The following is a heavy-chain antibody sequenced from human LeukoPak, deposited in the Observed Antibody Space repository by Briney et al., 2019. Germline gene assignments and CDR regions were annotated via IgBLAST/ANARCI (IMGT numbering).Heavy chain of an antibody. Sequence: PSETLSLTCTVSGGSISSYYWSWIRQPPGKGLEWMGYIHSSGRTYYKPSLKSRVTISVDTSKNQFSLKLSSVTAADTAVYYCARGNYYGSGSSYLFDYWGQGTLVTVSS. CDR1: GGSISSYY. CDR2: IHSSGRT. D-gene: IGHD3-10*01. V-gene: IGHV4-59*01. J-gene: IGHJ4*02. CDR3: ARGNYYGSGSSYLFDY.